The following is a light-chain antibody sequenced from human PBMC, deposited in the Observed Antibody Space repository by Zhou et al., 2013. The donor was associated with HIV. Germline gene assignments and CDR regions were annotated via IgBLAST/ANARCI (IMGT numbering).Light chain of an antibody. J-gene: IGKJ2*01. Sequence: DIQLTQSPSVLSASVGDRVTITCRASVGIRDSLAWYRQPAGKAPRLLIYSASHLHGGAPSRFIGTGSGTDFSLTINNVQPEDSATYYCQQVESLPHTFGRGTKLEI. CDR1: VGIRDS. CDR2: SAS. V-gene: IGKV1-9*01. CDR3: QQVESLPHT.